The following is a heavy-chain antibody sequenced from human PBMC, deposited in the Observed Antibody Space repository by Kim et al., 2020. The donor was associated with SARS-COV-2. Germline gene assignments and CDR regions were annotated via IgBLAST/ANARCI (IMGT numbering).Heavy chain of an antibody. CDR3: AKRGQMIWYFDY. Sequence: YYADTGKGRFTISRENSKNTRNLQMNSLRAEDTAVYYCAKRGQMIWYFDYWGQGTLVTVSS. D-gene: IGHD3-22*01. J-gene: IGHJ4*02. V-gene: IGHV3-23*01.